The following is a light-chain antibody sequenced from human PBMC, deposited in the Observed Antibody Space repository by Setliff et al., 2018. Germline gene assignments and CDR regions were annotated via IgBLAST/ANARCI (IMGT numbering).Light chain of an antibody. Sequence: QSVLTQPASVSGSPGQSITISCTGTSSDVGGYNYVSWYQQHPGKAPKLIIYDVTKRPSGVPDRFSGSKSGNTASLTISGLQAEDEADYSCCSYADTYISVFGTGTKGTVL. V-gene: IGLV2-11*01. CDR2: DVT. CDR3: CSYADTYISV. J-gene: IGLJ1*01. CDR1: SSDVGGYNY.